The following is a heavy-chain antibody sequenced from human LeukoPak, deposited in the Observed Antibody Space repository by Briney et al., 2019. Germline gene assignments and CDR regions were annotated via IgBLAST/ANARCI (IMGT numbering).Heavy chain of an antibody. J-gene: IGHJ4*02. CDR1: GGSVYTSDYY. CDR2: IFYTGKT. V-gene: IGHV4-39*07. CDR3: ARVFDS. Sequence: NPSETLSLTCTVSGGSVYTSDYYWGWVRQPPGKGPEWIGDIFYTGKTNYNPSLKSRVPISIDTSKNQFSLKLTSVTAADTAVYYCARVFDSWGQGTLVTVSS.